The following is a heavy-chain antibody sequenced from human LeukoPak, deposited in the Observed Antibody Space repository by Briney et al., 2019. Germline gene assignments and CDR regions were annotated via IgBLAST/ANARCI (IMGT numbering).Heavy chain of an antibody. J-gene: IGHJ3*02. CDR2: IYTSGST. V-gene: IGHV4-4*07. CDR1: GGSISSYY. CDR3: ARPLYSSSWNDAFDI. D-gene: IGHD6-13*01. Sequence: SETLSLTCTVSGGSISSYYWSWIRQPAGKGLEWIGRIYTSGSTNYNPSLKSRVTMSVDTSKNQFSLKLSSVTAADTAVYYCARPLYSSSWNDAFDIWGQGTMVTVSS.